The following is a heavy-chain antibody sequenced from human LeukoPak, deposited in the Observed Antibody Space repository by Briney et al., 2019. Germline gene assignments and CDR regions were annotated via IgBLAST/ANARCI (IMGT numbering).Heavy chain of an antibody. D-gene: IGHD3-16*02. Sequence: SETLSLTCAVYGGSFSGYFWSWIRQPPGKGLEWIGEINHSGSTNYNPSLKSRVTISVDTSKNQFSLKLSSVTAADTAVYYCARTLMNTFGGVIVLYYFDYWGQGTLVTVSS. V-gene: IGHV4-34*01. CDR2: INHSGST. CDR3: ARTLMNTFGGVIVLYYFDY. CDR1: GGSFSGYF. J-gene: IGHJ4*02.